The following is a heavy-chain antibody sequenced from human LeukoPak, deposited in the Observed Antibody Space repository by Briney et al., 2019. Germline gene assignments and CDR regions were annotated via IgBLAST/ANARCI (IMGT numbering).Heavy chain of an antibody. CDR3: ARQGLSGYAFDI. Sequence: GGSLRLSCAASGFTFSSYEMNWVRQAPGKGLEWVSYINNGGSIIYYADSVKGRFTISRDNAKNSLYLQMNSLRAEDTAVYYCARQGLSGYAFDIRGQGTMVTVSS. CDR1: GFTFSSYE. D-gene: IGHD3-22*01. V-gene: IGHV3-48*03. CDR2: INNGGSII. J-gene: IGHJ3*02.